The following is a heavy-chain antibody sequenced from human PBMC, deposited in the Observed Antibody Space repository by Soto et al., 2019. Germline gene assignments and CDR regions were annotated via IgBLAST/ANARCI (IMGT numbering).Heavy chain of an antibody. V-gene: IGHV3-30*18. CDR1: GFTFSSYG. J-gene: IGHJ4*02. CDR2: ISYDGSNK. CDR3: AKDTYDYVWGSYRYYPITPDFDY. Sequence: PGGSLRLSCAASGFTFSSYGMHWVRQAPGKGLEWVAVISYDGSNKYYADSVKGRFTISRDNSKNTLYLQMNSLRAEDTAVYYCAKDTYDYVWGSYRYYPITPDFDYWGQGTLVTVSS. D-gene: IGHD3-16*02.